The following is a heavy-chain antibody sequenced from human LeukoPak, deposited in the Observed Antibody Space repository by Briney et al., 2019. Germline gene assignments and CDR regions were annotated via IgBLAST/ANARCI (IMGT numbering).Heavy chain of an antibody. CDR3: AKAVDLATISVDI. V-gene: IGHV3-23*01. J-gene: IGHJ3*02. CDR1: GFTFDSYG. Sequence: GGSLRLSCAASGFTFDSYGMNWVRQAPGKGLEWVSGISGSGVYTYYADSVKSRFTISRDNSKNTLYLVMNSLRVDDTAVYYCAKAVDLATISVDIWGQGTMVTVSS. CDR2: ISGSGVYT. D-gene: IGHD5-24*01.